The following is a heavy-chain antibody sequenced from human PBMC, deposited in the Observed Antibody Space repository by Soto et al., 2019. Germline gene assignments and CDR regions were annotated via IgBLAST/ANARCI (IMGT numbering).Heavy chain of an antibody. CDR3: ATRGVISSSHGYYYYGMDV. CDR2: IDPSDSYT. D-gene: IGHD6-6*01. CDR1: GYSFTSYW. J-gene: IGHJ6*02. V-gene: IGHV5-10-1*01. Sequence: PGESLKISCKGSGYSFTSYWLSCVRQMPGKGLEWMVRIDPSDSYTNYSPSFQGHVTISADKSISTAYLQWSSLKASDTAMYYCATRGVISSSHGYYYYGMDVWGQGTTVTVSS.